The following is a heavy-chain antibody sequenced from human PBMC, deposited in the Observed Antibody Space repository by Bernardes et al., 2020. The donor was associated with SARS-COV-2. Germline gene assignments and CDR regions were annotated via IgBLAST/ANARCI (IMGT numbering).Heavy chain of an antibody. CDR2: INHSGST. D-gene: IGHD6-13*01. J-gene: IGHJ5*02. Sequence: SETLSLTCAVSGDSVSSASYYWGWIRQPPGKGLEWIGEINHSGSTNYNPSLKSRVTISVDTSKNQFSLKLSSVTAADTAVYYCARGAYSSSWYLGGWFDPWGQGTLVTVSS. V-gene: IGHV4-34*01. CDR3: ARGAYSSSWYLGGWFDP. CDR1: GDSVSSASYY.